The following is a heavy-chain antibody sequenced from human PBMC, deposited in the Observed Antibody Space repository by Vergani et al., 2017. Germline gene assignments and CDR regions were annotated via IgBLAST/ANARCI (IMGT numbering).Heavy chain of an antibody. V-gene: IGHV4-4*07. CDR3: AREYYDFWSGSISQAFDI. D-gene: IGHD3-3*01. J-gene: IGHJ3*02. CDR2: IYTSGST. Sequence: QLQLQESGSGLVKPSETLSLTCAVYGGSFSGYYWSWIRQPAGKGLEWIGRIYTSGSTNYNPSLKSRVTISVDTSKNQFSLKLSSVTAADTAVYYCAREYYDFWSGSISQAFDIWGQGTMVTVSS. CDR1: GGSFSGYY.